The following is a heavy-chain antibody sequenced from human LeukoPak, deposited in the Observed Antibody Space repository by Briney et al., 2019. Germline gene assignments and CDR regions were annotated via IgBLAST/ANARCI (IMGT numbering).Heavy chain of an antibody. V-gene: IGHV3-53*01. CDR2: IYSGGST. CDR3: ARAWRRGANRASFDY. Sequence: PGGSLRLSCAASGFTVSSNYMSWVRQAPGKGVEGVSVIYSGGSTYYADSVKGRFTISRDNAKNSLYLQMNSLRAEDTAVYYCARAWRRGANRASFDYWGQGTLVTVSS. J-gene: IGHJ4*02. CDR1: GFTVSSNY. D-gene: IGHD1-26*01.